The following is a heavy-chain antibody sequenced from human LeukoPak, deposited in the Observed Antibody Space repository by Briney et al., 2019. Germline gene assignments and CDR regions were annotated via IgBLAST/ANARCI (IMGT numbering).Heavy chain of an antibody. CDR1: GFTFSSYW. Sequence: GGSLRLSCAASGFTFSSYWISWVRQAPGKGLEWVAHIKQDGSEKYYVDSVKGRFTISRDNAKNSLYLQMNSLRAEDTAVYYCARDQGYLSSSWYPGGDFDYWGQGTLVTVSS. D-gene: IGHD6-13*01. V-gene: IGHV3-7*01. CDR2: IKQDGSEK. J-gene: IGHJ4*02. CDR3: ARDQGYLSSSWYPGGDFDY.